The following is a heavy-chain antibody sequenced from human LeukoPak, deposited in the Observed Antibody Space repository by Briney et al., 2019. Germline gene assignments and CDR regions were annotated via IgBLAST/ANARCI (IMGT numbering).Heavy chain of an antibody. CDR2: ISAYNGDP. D-gene: IGHD1-26*01. Sequence: GASVKVSCKPSGYTFSSYVISGGPQAPGQELEWMGWISAYNGDPNHTQKLQGRANMTTDTSTSTAYMELRSLRSDDTVVYYCARDREFGGSHPTFFDYWGQGTLVTVSS. J-gene: IGHJ4*02. V-gene: IGHV1-18*01. CDR1: GYTFSSYV. CDR3: ARDREFGGSHPTFFDY.